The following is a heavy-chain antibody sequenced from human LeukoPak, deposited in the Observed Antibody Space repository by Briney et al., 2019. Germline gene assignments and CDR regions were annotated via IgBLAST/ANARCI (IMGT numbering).Heavy chain of an antibody. V-gene: IGHV3-23*01. CDR2: VRERSPSP. CDR3: AKGLDIVVVVAAEGDWFDP. Sequence: GGSLRLSCAASGFTFSSYAMSWVRQAPGRGLEWVSSVRERSPSPTYADSVKGRFTVSRDKSKSTLFLQMNSLRAEDTAVYYCAKGLDIVVVVAAEGDWFDPWGQGTLVTVSS. CDR1: GFTFSSYA. J-gene: IGHJ5*02. D-gene: IGHD2-15*01.